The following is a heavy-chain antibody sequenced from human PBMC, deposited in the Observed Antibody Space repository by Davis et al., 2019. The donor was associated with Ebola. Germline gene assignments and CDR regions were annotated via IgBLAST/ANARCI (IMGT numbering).Heavy chain of an antibody. Sequence: GGSLRLSCAASGFTFDDYAMHWVRQAPGKGLEWVSGISWNSGSIGYADSVKGRFTISRDNSKNTLYLQMNSLRAEDTAVYYCAKDKRLAVAGTMFDYWGQGTLVTVSS. V-gene: IGHV3-9*01. D-gene: IGHD6-19*01. CDR1: GFTFDDYA. CDR2: ISWNSGSI. J-gene: IGHJ4*02. CDR3: AKDKRLAVAGTMFDY.